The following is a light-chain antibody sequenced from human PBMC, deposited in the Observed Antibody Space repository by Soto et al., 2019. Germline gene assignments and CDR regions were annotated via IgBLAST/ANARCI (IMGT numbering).Light chain of an antibody. CDR1: SGHSSYA. CDR3: QTWDIGARVV. CDR2: LSSDGSH. Sequence: QSVLTQSPSASASLGASVKLTCTLSSGHSSYAIAWNQQQPEKGPRYLMKLSSDGSHSKGDGIPDRFSGSSSGAERYLTISSLQSEDEADYYCQTWDIGARVVFGGGTKLTVL. J-gene: IGLJ2*01. V-gene: IGLV4-69*01.